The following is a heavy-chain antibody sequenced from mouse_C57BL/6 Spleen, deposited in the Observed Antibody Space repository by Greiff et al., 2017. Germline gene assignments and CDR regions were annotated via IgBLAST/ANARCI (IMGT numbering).Heavy chain of an antibody. Sequence: EVKLEESGPGLVNPSQSLSLTCSVTGYSITSGYYWNWIRQFPGNKLEWMGYISYDGSNNYNPSLKNRISITRDTSKNQFFLKLNSVTTEDTATYYSARGGDYYGSSYGYFDYWGQGTTLTVSS. D-gene: IGHD1-1*01. CDR3: ARGGDYYGSSYGYFDY. J-gene: IGHJ2*01. V-gene: IGHV3-6*01. CDR1: GYSITSGYY. CDR2: ISYDGSN.